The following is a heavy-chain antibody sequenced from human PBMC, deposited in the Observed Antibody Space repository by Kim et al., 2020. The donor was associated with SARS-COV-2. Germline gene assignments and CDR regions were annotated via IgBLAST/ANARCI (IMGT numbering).Heavy chain of an antibody. Sequence: SETLSLTCTVSGGSISSYYWSWIRQPPGKGLEWIGYIYYSGSTNYNPSLKRRVTISVDTSKNQFSLKLSSVTAADTAVYYCARHPLLAVAGYYYYYGMDVWGQGTTVTVSS. CDR2: IYYSGST. CDR3: ARHPLLAVAGYYYYYGMDV. D-gene: IGHD6-19*01. V-gene: IGHV4-59*08. CDR1: GGSISSYY. J-gene: IGHJ6*02.